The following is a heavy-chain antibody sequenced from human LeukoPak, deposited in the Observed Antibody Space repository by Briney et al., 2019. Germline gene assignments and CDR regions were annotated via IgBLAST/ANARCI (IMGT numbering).Heavy chain of an antibody. CDR3: ARSLRPSSWYDY. V-gene: IGHV4-59*01. CDR2: IYYSGST. D-gene: IGHD6-13*01. Sequence: SETLSLTCTVSGGSISSYYWSWIRQPPGKGREGSGYIYYSGSTNYNPSLKSRVTISGDTSKNQFSLKLSSVTAADTAVYYCARSLRPSSWYDYWGQGTLVTVSS. CDR1: GGSISSYY. J-gene: IGHJ4*02.